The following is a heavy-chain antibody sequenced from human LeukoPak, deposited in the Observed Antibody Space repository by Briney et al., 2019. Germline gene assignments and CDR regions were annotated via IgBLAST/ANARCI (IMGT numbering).Heavy chain of an antibody. Sequence: ASVKVSCKASGYTFTGYYMHWVRQAPGQGLEWMGWINPNSGGTNYAQKFRGRVTMTRDTSISTAYMELSRLRSDDTAVYYCARDRGRVVRFLEFDYWGQGTLVTVSS. CDR3: ARDRGRVVRFLEFDY. D-gene: IGHD3-3*01. CDR2: INPNSGGT. CDR1: GYTFTGYY. J-gene: IGHJ4*02. V-gene: IGHV1-2*02.